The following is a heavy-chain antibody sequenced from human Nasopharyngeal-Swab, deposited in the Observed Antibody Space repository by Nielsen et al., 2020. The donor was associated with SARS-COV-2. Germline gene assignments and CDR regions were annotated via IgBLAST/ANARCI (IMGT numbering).Heavy chain of an antibody. D-gene: IGHD3-22*01. CDR2: INAGNGNT. J-gene: IGHJ6*03. CDR1: GYTFTGYA. CDR3: ARDRRSGYHYEGKDTYYYYMDV. V-gene: IGHV1-3*01. Sequence: ASVKVSCKASGYTFTGYAMHWVRQAPGQRLEWMGWINAGNGNTKYSQKFQGRVTITRDTSASTAYMELSSLRSEDTAVYYCARDRRSGYHYEGKDTYYYYMDVWGKGTTVTVSS.